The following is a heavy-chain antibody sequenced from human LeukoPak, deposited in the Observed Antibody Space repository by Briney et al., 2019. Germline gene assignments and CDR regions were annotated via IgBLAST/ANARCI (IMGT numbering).Heavy chain of an antibody. Sequence: PGGSLRLSCAASGFTVSNNYMSWVRQAPGKGLEWVSVIYSDGREHYADSVKGRFTISRDNSKNTLYLQMNSLRAEDTAVYYCASQDSSGIDYWGQGTLVTVSS. CDR1: GFTVSNNY. D-gene: IGHD3-22*01. V-gene: IGHV3-53*01. J-gene: IGHJ4*02. CDR3: ASQDSSGIDY. CDR2: IYSDGRE.